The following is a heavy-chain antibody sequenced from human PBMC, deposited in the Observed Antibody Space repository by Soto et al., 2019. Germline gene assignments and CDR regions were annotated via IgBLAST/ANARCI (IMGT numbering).Heavy chain of an antibody. CDR1: GDSFSSYA. D-gene: IGHD6-13*01. J-gene: IGHJ4*02. V-gene: IGHV1-69*01. CDR2: IIPIFETA. Sequence: QVQLVQSGAELKKPGSSVRVSCKISGDSFSSYAISWVRQAPGEGLEWVGGIIPIFETANYAQKFQGRVTITAVESTTTAYMEVTRLRPEDTAIFYCAASDSSSWQHDCWGQGTLITVSS. CDR3: AASDSSSWQHDC.